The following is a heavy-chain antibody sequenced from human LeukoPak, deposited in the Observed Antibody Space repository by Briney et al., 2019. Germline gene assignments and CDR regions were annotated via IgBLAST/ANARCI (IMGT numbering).Heavy chain of an antibody. CDR3: ARLQNYYYYYMDV. Sequence: PSETLSLTCAVYGGSFSGYYWSWIRQPPGKGLEWIGEINHSGSTNYNPSLKSRVTISVDTSKNQFSLKLSSVTAADTAVYYCARLQNYYYYYMDVWGKGTTVTVSS. CDR2: INHSGST. J-gene: IGHJ6*03. CDR1: GGSFSGYY. V-gene: IGHV4-34*01.